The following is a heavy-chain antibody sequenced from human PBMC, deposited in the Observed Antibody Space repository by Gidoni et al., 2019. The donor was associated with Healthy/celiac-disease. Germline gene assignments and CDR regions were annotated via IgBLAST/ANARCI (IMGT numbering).Heavy chain of an antibody. CDR1: GGSISSSTYY. CDR2: IYYSGST. CDR3: ARGAVGTTFDN. V-gene: IGHV4-39*02. J-gene: IGHJ4*02. Sequence: QLQLQESGPGLVKPSETMSLTCSVSGGSISSSTYYWGWIRQYPGKGLEWIGSIYYSGSTYTYYNPSLKIRVTISVDTSNNHFSLKLSSVTAADTAVYYCARGAVGTTFDNWGQGTLVTVSS. D-gene: IGHD1-26*01.